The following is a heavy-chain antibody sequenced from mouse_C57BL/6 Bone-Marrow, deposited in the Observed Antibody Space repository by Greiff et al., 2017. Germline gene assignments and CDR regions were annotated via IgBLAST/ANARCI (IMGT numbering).Heavy chain of an antibody. D-gene: IGHD2-4*01. CDR1: GFTFSDYY. J-gene: IGHJ2*01. CDR3: ARRGFYYDYFDD. CDR2: ISNGGGST. V-gene: IGHV5-12*01. Sequence: EVMLVESGGGLVQPGGSLKLSCAASGFTFSDYYMYWVRQTPEKRLEWVAYISNGGGSTYYPDTVKGRFTISRDNAKNPLYLQMSRLKSEDTAMYYCARRGFYYDYFDDWGQGTTLTVSS.